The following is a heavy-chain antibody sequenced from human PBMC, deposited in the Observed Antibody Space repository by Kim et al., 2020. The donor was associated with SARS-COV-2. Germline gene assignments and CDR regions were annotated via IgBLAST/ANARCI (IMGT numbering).Heavy chain of an antibody. J-gene: IGHJ6*04. Sequence: ASVKVSCKASGYTFTSYYMHWVRQAPGQGLEWMGIINPNGGSTSYAQKFQGRVTMTRDTSTSTVYMELSSLRSEDTAVYYCARNIVVVPAAILYYYYGMDVWAEGTTVPVSS. CDR3: ARNIVVVPAAILYYYYGMDV. V-gene: IGHV1-46*01. D-gene: IGHD2-2*01. CDR1: GYTFTSYY. CDR2: INPNGGST.